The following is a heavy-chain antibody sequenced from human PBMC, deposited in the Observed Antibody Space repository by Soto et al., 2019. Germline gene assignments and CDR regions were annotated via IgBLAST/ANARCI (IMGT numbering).Heavy chain of an antibody. CDR1: GFTFSSYG. V-gene: IGHV3-30*18. J-gene: IGHJ4*02. CDR2: ISYDGSNK. D-gene: IGHD2-15*01. CDR3: AKGRIVVVVD. Sequence: GGSLRLSCAASGFTFSSYGMHWVRQAPGKGLEWVAVISYDGSNKYYADSVKGRFTISRDNSKNTLYLQMSSLRAEDTAVYYCAKGRIVVVVDWGQGTLVTVSS.